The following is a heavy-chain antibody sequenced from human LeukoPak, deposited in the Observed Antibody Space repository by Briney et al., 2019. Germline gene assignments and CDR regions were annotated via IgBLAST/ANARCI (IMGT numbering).Heavy chain of an antibody. D-gene: IGHD3-10*02. CDR1: GFTLSSSE. J-gene: IGHJ6*04. CDR3: AERGITMIGGV. Sequence: AGGSLRLSCTASGFTLSSSEMSWIRQAPGKGLEWVSSIDYSGGSTYYADSVKGRFTISRDNAKNSLYLQMNSLRAEDTAVYYCAERGITMIGGVWGKGTTVTISS. CDR2: IDYSGGST. V-gene: IGHV3-23*01.